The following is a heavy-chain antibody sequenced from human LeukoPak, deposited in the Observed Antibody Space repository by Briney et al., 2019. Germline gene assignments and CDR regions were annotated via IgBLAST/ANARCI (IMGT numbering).Heavy chain of an antibody. V-gene: IGHV3-48*02. Sequence: PGGSLRLSCAASGFTFSSYSMNWDRQAPGKGLVWVSYISSSSSTIYYADSVKGRFTISRDNAKNSLYLQMNSLRDEDTAVYYCARPYYYDSSGYYAFDIWGQGTMVTVSS. D-gene: IGHD3-22*01. CDR1: GFTFSSYS. CDR3: ARPYYYDSSGYYAFDI. J-gene: IGHJ3*02. CDR2: ISSSSSTI.